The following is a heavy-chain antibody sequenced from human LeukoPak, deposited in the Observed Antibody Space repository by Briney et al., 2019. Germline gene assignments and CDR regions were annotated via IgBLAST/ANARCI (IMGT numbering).Heavy chain of an antibody. V-gene: IGHV3-30*03. CDR2: ISYDGSNK. J-gene: IGHJ3*02. Sequence: GGSLRLSCAASGFTFSSYGMHWVRQAPGKGLEWVAVISYDGSNKYYADSVKGRFTISRDNAKNSLCLQMNSLRAEDTAVYYCARVSLAAAGSRAFDIWGQGTMVTVSS. D-gene: IGHD6-13*01. CDR3: ARVSLAAAGSRAFDI. CDR1: GFTFSSYG.